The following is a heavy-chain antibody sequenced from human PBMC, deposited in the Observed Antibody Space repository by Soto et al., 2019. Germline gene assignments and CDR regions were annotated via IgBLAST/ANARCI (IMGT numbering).Heavy chain of an antibody. CDR3: AKDLSVRIAVSGTEAS. Sequence: PGGSLRLSCAASGFTFSSYAMSWVRQAPGKGLEWVSVISGSAGTTYYADSVKGRFTISRDNSKNTLYLQMNSLRAGDTAVYYCAKDLSVRIAVSGTEASWGQGTLVTVSS. CDR2: ISGSAGTT. J-gene: IGHJ4*02. CDR1: GFTFSSYA. V-gene: IGHV3-23*01. D-gene: IGHD6-19*01.